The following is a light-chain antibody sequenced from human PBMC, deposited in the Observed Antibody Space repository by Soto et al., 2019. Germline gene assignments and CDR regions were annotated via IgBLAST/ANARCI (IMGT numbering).Light chain of an antibody. V-gene: IGKV3-20*01. CDR1: QSVSSSY. CDR2: GAS. J-gene: IGKJ2*01. Sequence: EIVLTQSPGTLSLSPGERATLSCRASQSVSSSYLGWYQQKPGQAPRLLIYGASSRATGIPDRFSGSGSGTDFSLTISRLEPEDFAVYYCHQYDNTPQTFGQGTKVDI. CDR3: HQYDNTPQT.